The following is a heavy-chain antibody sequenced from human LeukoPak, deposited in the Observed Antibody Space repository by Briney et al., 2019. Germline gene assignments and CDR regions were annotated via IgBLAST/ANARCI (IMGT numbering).Heavy chain of an antibody. V-gene: IGHV3-53*01. D-gene: IGHD4-23*01. CDR1: GFTVSSNY. CDR2: IYSGGST. CDR3: AQSASRTQFYGGIGAFDI. Sequence: GGSLRLSCAASGFTVSSNYMSWVRQAPGKGLEWVSVIYSGGSTYYADSVKGRFTISRDNSKNTLYLQMNSLRAEDTAVYYCAQSASRTQFYGGIGAFDIWGQGTMVTVSS. J-gene: IGHJ3*02.